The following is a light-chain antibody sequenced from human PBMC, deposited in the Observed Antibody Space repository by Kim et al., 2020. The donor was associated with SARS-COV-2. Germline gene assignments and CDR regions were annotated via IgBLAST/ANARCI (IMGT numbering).Light chain of an antibody. J-gene: IGKJ4*01. Sequence: ATINCKSSQSVLYSPNNKNYLAWYQQKPGQPPNLLIYWASTRASGVPDRFSGSASGTDFTLTISSLQAEDVAVYYCQQYYSTPPTFGGGTKVDIK. V-gene: IGKV4-1*01. CDR1: QSVLYSPNNKNY. CDR3: QQYYSTPPT. CDR2: WAS.